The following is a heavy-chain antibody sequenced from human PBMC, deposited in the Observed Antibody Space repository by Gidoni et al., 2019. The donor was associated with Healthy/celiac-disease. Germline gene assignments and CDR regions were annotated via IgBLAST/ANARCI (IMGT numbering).Heavy chain of an antibody. CDR1: GYPFTSYD. Sequence: QVQLVQSGAEVKKPGASVKVSCKASGYPFTSYDINWVRQATGQGLEWRGWMKPNSGNTGYAQKFQGRVTITRNTSISTAYMELSSLRSEDTAVYYCASSKLGIGYWYFDLWGRGTLVTVSS. J-gene: IGHJ2*01. CDR2: MKPNSGNT. CDR3: ASSKLGIGYWYFDL. V-gene: IGHV1-8*03. D-gene: IGHD7-27*01.